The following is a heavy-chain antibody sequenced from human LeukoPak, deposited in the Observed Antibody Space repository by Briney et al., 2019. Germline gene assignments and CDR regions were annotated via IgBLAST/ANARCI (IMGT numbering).Heavy chain of an antibody. D-gene: IGHD5-18*01. Sequence: PGGSLRLSCAASGFTVSSNYMSWVRQSPGKGLEWVSLTYSGGTTNYADSVKGRFTISRDNSKNTLYLQTNSLRVEDTAVYYCATKRGYNYGLDYWGQGTLVTVSS. CDR3: ATKRGYNYGLDY. J-gene: IGHJ4*02. CDR1: GFTVSSNY. CDR2: TYSGGTT. V-gene: IGHV3-53*01.